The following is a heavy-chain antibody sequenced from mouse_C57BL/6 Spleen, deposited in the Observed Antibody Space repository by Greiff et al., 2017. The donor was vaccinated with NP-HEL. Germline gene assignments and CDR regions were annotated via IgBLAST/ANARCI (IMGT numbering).Heavy chain of an antibody. CDR1: GYTFTSYG. Sequence: VQLVESGAELARPGASVKLSCKASGYTFTSYGISWVKQRTGQGLEWIGEIYPRSGNTYYNEKFKGKATLTADKSSSTAYMELRSLTSEDSAVYFCALYYGSSYGYFDYWGQGTTLTVSS. D-gene: IGHD1-1*01. CDR3: ALYYGSSYGYFDY. V-gene: IGHV1-81*01. J-gene: IGHJ2*01. CDR2: IYPRSGNT.